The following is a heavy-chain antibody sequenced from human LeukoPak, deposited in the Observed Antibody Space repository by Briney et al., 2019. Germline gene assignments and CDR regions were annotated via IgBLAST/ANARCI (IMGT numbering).Heavy chain of an antibody. Sequence: GGSLRLSCAASGFTFSDYYMSWIRQAPGKGLEWVSYISSSGSTIYYADSVKGRFTISRDNAKNSLYLQMNSLRAEDTAVYYCARAPLTIFGVVNWFDPWGQGTLVIVSS. CDR2: ISSSGSTI. CDR1: GFTFSDYY. CDR3: ARAPLTIFGVVNWFDP. J-gene: IGHJ5*02. D-gene: IGHD3-3*01. V-gene: IGHV3-11*04.